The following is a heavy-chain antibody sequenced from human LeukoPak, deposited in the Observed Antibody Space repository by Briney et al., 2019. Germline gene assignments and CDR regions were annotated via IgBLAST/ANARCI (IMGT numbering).Heavy chain of an antibody. CDR1: GGSINSSNFY. CDR2: LYYTGAT. CDR3: ARAAIAVASPPAAFDI. Sequence: SETLSLTCSVSGGSINSSNFYWGWIRQPPGKGLEWIVSLYYTGATYYNPSLKSRVTTSLGTSKNQFSLNLTSVTAADTAVYYCARAAIAVASPPAAFDIWGQGTMVTVSS. V-gene: IGHV4-39*07. J-gene: IGHJ3*02. D-gene: IGHD6-19*01.